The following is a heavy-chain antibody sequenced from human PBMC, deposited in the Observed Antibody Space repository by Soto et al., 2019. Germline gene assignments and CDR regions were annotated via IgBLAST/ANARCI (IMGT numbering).Heavy chain of an antibody. CDR3: ARDLNYGLFDY. CDR2: ISSSSSTI. Sequence: EVQLVESGGGLVQPGGSLRLSCAASGFTFSSYSMNWVRQAPGKGLEWVSYISSSSSTIYYADSVKGRFTIYRDNAKNSLYLQMNSLRAEDTAVYYCARDLNYGLFDYRGQGTLVTVSS. J-gene: IGHJ4*02. D-gene: IGHD4-17*01. V-gene: IGHV3-48*01. CDR1: GFTFSSYS.